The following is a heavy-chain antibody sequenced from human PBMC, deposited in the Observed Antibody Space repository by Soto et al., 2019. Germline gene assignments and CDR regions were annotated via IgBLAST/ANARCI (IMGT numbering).Heavy chain of an antibody. CDR1: GGSISSSSYY. Sequence: SETLSLTCTVSGGSISSSSYYWGWIRQPPGKGLEWIGSIYYSGSTYYNPSLKSRVTISVDTSKNQFSLKLSSVTAADTAVYYCASLYPVYYDSSGYTDPSQYYFDYWGQGTLVTVSS. J-gene: IGHJ4*02. CDR2: IYYSGST. CDR3: ASLYPVYYDSSGYTDPSQYYFDY. V-gene: IGHV4-39*01. D-gene: IGHD3-22*01.